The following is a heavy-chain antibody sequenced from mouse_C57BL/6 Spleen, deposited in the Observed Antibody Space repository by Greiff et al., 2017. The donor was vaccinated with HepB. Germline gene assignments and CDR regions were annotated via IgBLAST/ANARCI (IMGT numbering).Heavy chain of an antibody. CDR3: ARQYGNYVDAWFAY. CDR2: ISSGGSYT. Sequence: EVHLVESGGDLVKPGGSLKLSCAASGFTFSSYGMSWVRQTPDKRLEWVATISSGGSYTYYPDSVKGRFTISRDNAKNTLYLQMSSLKSEDTAMYYCARQYGNYVDAWFAYWGQGTLVTVSA. D-gene: IGHD2-10*02. J-gene: IGHJ3*01. V-gene: IGHV5-6*01. CDR1: GFTFSSYG.